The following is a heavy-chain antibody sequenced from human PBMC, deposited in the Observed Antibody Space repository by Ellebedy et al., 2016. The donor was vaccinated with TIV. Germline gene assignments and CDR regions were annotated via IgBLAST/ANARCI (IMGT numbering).Heavy chain of an antibody. V-gene: IGHV1-18*01. D-gene: IGHD4-17*01. Sequence: ASVKVSCKAAGGTFSNYAISWVRQAPGQGLEWMGWISAYNGNTNYAQKLQGRVTMTTDTSTSTAYMELSSLRSEDTAVYYCATGAFDGDYTCFDYWGQGTLVTVSS. CDR3: ATGAFDGDYTCFDY. CDR2: ISAYNGNT. CDR1: GGTFSNYA. J-gene: IGHJ4*02.